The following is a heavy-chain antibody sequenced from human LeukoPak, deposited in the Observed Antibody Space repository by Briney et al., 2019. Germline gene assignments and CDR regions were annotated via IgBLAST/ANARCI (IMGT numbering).Heavy chain of an antibody. V-gene: IGHV3-48*01. D-gene: IGHD6-13*01. Sequence: GGSLRLSCAASGFTFSSYAMNWVRQAPGKGLEWVSYISSSSSTIYYADSVKGRFTISRDNAKNSLYLQVNSLRAEDTAVYYCARDLFSSSWYGHHAFDIWGQGTMVTVSS. J-gene: IGHJ3*02. CDR1: GFTFSSYA. CDR2: ISSSSSTI. CDR3: ARDLFSSSWYGHHAFDI.